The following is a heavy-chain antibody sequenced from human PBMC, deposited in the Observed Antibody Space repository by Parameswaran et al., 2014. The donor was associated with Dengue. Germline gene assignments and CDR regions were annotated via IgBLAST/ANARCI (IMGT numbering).Heavy chain of an antibody. CDR2: INPSGGST. J-gene: IGHJ4*02. V-gene: IGHV1-46*03. Sequence: VRQAPGQGLEWMGIINPSGGSTSYAQKFQGRVTMTRDTSTSTVYMELSSLRSEDTAVYYCARGFSWYGPFDYWGQGTPGHRLL. D-gene: IGHD6-13*01. CDR3: ARGFSWYGPFDY.